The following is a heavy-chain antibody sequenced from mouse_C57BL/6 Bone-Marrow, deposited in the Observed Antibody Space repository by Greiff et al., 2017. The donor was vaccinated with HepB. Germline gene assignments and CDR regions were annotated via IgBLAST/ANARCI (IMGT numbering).Heavy chain of an antibody. J-gene: IGHJ2*01. Sequence: VQLKQSGPELVKPGASVKMSCKASGYTFTDYNMHWVKQSHGKSLEWIGYINPNNGGTSYNQKFKGKATLTVNKSSSTAYMELRSLTSEDSAVYYCARRGLGRYYFDYWGQGTTLTVSS. V-gene: IGHV1-22*01. CDR2: INPNNGGT. CDR3: ARRGLGRYYFDY. D-gene: IGHD4-1*01. CDR1: GYTFTDYN.